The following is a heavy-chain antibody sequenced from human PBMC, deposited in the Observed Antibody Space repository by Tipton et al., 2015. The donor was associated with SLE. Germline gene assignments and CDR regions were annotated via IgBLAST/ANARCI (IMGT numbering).Heavy chain of an antibody. D-gene: IGHD6-13*01. J-gene: IGHJ4*02. V-gene: IGHV3-48*04. CDR1: GFTFSSYS. CDR3: ARGFLGYSSSWYGGFWDY. CDR2: ISSSGSTI. Sequence: SLRLSCAASGFTFSSYSMDWVRQAPGKGLEWVSYISSSGSTIYYADSVKGRFTISRDNAKNSLYLQMNSLRAEDTAVYYCARGFLGYSSSWYGGFWDYWGQGTLVTVSS.